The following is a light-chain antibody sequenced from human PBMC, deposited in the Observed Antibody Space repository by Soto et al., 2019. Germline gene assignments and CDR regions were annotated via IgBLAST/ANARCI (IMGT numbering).Light chain of an antibody. V-gene: IGKV3-15*01. J-gene: IGKJ5*01. CDR3: QQYNNWPIT. Sequence: EVVMTQSPATLSVSPGERATLSCRASQSVYSNLAWYQEKPGQAPRLLIYGASTRATGIAARFSGSGSGTEFTLTISSLQSEDFAVYYCQQYNNWPITFCQGTRLEIK. CDR2: GAS. CDR1: QSVYSN.